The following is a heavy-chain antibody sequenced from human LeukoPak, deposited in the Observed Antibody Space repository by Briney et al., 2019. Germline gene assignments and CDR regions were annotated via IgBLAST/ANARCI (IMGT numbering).Heavy chain of an antibody. V-gene: IGHV3-7*01. D-gene: IGHD5-12*01. CDR1: GFRFSSYW. J-gene: IGHJ4*02. CDR3: ARDGLPFDF. CDR2: IKQDGSEK. Sequence: PGGSLRLSCAASGFRFSSYWMSWVRQAPGKGLEWVANIKQDGSEKYYVDSVKGRLTISRDNAKNSLYLRMNSLRAEDRAVYFCARDGLPFDFWGQGTLVTVSS.